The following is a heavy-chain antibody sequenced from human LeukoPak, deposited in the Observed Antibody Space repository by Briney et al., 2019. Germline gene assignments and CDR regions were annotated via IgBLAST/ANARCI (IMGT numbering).Heavy chain of an antibody. CDR1: GGSISSGGYS. V-gene: IGHV4-61*08. Sequence: PSETLSLTCAVSGGSISSGGYSWSWIRQPPGKGLEWIGYIYKSATTNYNPSLKSRVTISVDTSKKQFSLKVNSVTAADTAVYYCARGTYSGSYSGYFDYWGQGTLVTVSS. J-gene: IGHJ4*02. CDR2: IYKSATT. D-gene: IGHD1-26*01. CDR3: ARGTYSGSYSGYFDY.